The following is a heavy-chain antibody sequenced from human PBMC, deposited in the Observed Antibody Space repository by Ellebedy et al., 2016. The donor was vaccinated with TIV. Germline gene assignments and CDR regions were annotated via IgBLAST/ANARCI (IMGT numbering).Heavy chain of an antibody. CDR2: ISYDGSNK. CDR1: GFTFSSYG. V-gene: IGHV3-30*18. J-gene: IGHJ4*02. Sequence: GGSLRLSXAASGFTFSSYGMHWVRQAPGKGLEWVAVISYDGSNKYYADSVKGRFTISRDNSKNTLYLQMNSLRAEDTAVYYCAKNYYDSSGYYPFDYWGQGTLVTVSS. CDR3: AKNYYDSSGYYPFDY. D-gene: IGHD3-22*01.